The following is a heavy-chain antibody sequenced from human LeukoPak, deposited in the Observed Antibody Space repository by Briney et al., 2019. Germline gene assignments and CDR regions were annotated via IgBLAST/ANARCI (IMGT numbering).Heavy chain of an antibody. CDR2: ISAYNGNT. V-gene: IGHV1-18*01. CDR1: GYTFTSYG. Sequence: ASVKVSCKACGYTFTSYGISWVRQAPGQGLESMGWISAYNGNTNYAQKLQGRVTMTTDTSTSTAYMELTSLRSDDTAVYYCAREISLQLLYTFDYWGQGTLVTVFS. CDR3: AREISLQLLYTFDY. J-gene: IGHJ4*02. D-gene: IGHD2-2*02.